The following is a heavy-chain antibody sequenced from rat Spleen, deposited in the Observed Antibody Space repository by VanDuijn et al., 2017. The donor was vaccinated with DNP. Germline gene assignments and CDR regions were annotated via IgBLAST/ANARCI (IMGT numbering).Heavy chain of an antibody. Sequence: EVQLVESGGGLVQPGGSMKLSCAASGFTFSHYYMAWVRQTPTKGLEWVASINTGGGNSYYGDSVKGRFTISRDNAKSTLYLQMNSLRSEDMATYYCARWSSSHWYFDFWGPGTMVTVSS. D-gene: IGHD1-2*01. J-gene: IGHJ1*01. CDR3: ARWSSSHWYFDF. V-gene: IGHV5-25*01. CDR2: INTGGGNS. CDR1: GFTFSHYY.